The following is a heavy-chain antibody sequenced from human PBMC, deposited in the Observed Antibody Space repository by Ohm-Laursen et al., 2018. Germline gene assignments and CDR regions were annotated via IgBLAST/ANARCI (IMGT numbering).Heavy chain of an antibody. CDR2: IKQDGSEK. D-gene: IGHD3-22*01. V-gene: IGHV3-7*01. CDR1: GFTFSSYW. Sequence: SLRLSCSASGFTFSSYWMSWVRQAPGKGLEWVANIKQDGSEKYYVDSVKGRFTISRDNAKSSLYLQMNSLRAEDTAVYYCARDWYYYDSNRFDYWGQGALVTVSS. CDR3: ARDWYYYDSNRFDY. J-gene: IGHJ4*02.